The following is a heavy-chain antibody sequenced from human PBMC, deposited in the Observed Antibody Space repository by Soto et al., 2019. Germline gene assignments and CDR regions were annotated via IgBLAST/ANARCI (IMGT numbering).Heavy chain of an antibody. D-gene: IGHD3-10*01. CDR2: IYPGDSDT. CDR1: GYSFTSYW. Sequence: PGESLKISCKGSGYSFTSYWIGWVRQMPGKGLEWMGIIYPGDSDTRYSPSFQGQVTISADKSISTAYLQWSSLKASDTAVYYCARGPGGSGSYYNAIMWFDPWGQGTLVTVSS. V-gene: IGHV5-51*01. CDR3: ARGPGGSGSYYNAIMWFDP. J-gene: IGHJ5*02.